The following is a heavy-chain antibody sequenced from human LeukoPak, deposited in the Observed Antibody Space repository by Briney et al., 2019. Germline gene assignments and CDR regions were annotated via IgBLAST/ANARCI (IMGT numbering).Heavy chain of an antibody. Sequence: PGGSMRLSCAASGFTFSGSSMHWVRQASGKWLEWVGRIRSKANSYATAYAASVKGRFTISSDDSKNTAYLQMNSLKTEDTAVYYCTRGEYSSSSDFDYWGQGTLVTVSS. D-gene: IGHD6-6*01. CDR3: TRGEYSSSSDFDY. CDR1: GFTFSGSS. CDR2: IRSKANSYAT. J-gene: IGHJ4*02. V-gene: IGHV3-73*01.